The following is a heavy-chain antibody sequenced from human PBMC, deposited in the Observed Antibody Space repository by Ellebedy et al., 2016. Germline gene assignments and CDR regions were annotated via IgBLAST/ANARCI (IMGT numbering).Heavy chain of an antibody. CDR3: ARVSMISGYYPYFGY. Sequence: SETLSLTXTVSGDSVSSGSYYWSWIRQPPGKGLEWIGYIYYSGSTNYNPSLKSRVTISVDTSKNQFSLKLSSVTAADTAVYYCARVSMISGYYPYFGYWGQGTLVTVSS. CDR2: IYYSGST. CDR1: GDSVSSGSYY. D-gene: IGHD3-22*01. J-gene: IGHJ4*02. V-gene: IGHV4-61*01.